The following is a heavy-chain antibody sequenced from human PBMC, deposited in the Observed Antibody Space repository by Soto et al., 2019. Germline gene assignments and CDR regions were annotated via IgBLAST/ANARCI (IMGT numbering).Heavy chain of an antibody. CDR1: GGSISSYY. V-gene: IGHV4-59*01. CDR3: ARVGGGDSGSYFGYFDY. Sequence: PSETLSLTCTVSGGSISSYYWNWIRQPPGKGLEWIGYIYYSGSTNYNPSLKSRVTISVDTSKNQFSLKLSSVTAADTAVYYCARVGGGDSGSYFGYFDYWGQGTLVTVSS. D-gene: IGHD1-26*01. J-gene: IGHJ4*02. CDR2: IYYSGST.